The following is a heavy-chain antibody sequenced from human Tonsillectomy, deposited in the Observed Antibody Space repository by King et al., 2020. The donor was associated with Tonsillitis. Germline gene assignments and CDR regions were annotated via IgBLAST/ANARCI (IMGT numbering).Heavy chain of an antibody. D-gene: IGHD2-8*01. Sequence: VQLVESGGGLVQPGGSLKLSCAASGFTFSDSAVHWVRQASGKGLEWVGRIRSKANSYATVYSASVKGRFTVSRDDSTNTAYLQMNSLKTEDTPVYYCFILMVFDAVDIRGQGTMVTVSS. CDR1: GFTFSDSA. CDR2: IRSKANSYAT. CDR3: FILMVFDAVDI. J-gene: IGHJ3*02. V-gene: IGHV3-73*01.